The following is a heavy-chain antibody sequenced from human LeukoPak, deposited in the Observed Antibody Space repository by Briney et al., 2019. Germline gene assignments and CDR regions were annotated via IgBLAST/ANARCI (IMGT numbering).Heavy chain of an antibody. CDR1: GGSISSYY. J-gene: IGHJ3*02. CDR3: ARDRAPTYYDSSGYHDAFDI. D-gene: IGHD3-22*01. Sequence: PSGTLSLTCTVSGGSISSYYWSWIRQPAGKGLEWIGRIYTSGSTNYNPSLKSRVTISVDKSKNQFSLKLSSVTAADTAVYYCARDRAPTYYDSSGYHDAFDIWGQGTMVTVSS. V-gene: IGHV4-4*07. CDR2: IYTSGST.